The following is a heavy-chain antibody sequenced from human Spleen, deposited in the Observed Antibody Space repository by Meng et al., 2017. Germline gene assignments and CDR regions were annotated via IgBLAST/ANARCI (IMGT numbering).Heavy chain of an antibody. V-gene: IGHV2-5*02. J-gene: IGHJ4*02. CDR1: GFSLSTSGVG. CDR2: IYSDDDK. CDR3: AHTENKRWLQSPFDY. Sequence: SGPTLVKPTQTLTLTCTFSGFSLSTSGVGVGWIRQPPGKALEWLALIYSDDDKRYSPSLKSRLTITKDTSKNQVVLTMTNMDPVDTATYYCAHTENKRWLQSPFDYWGQGTLVTVSS. D-gene: IGHD5-24*01.